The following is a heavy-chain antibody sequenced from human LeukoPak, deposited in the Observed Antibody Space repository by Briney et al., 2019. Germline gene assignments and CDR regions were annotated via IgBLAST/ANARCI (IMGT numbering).Heavy chain of an antibody. CDR1: GFPFSSYA. Sequence: GSLILSCAASGFPFSSYAMSWVRRAPGKGLEWVSAISGSGGSTYYADSVKGRFTISRDNSKNTLYLQMNSLRAEDTAVYYCAKDQFYSSGWTLFDYWGQGTLVTVSS. V-gene: IGHV3-23*01. D-gene: IGHD6-19*01. CDR2: ISGSGGST. J-gene: IGHJ4*02. CDR3: AKDQFYSSGWTLFDY.